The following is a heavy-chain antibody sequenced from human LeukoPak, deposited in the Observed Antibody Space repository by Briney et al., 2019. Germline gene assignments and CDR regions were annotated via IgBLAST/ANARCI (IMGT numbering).Heavy chain of an antibody. CDR1: GGSISSYY. D-gene: IGHD5-12*01. V-gene: IGHV4-4*07. CDR2: IYTSGST. Sequence: KPSETLSLTCTVSGGSISSYYWSWIRQPAGKGLEWIGRIYTSGSTNYNPSLKSRVTMSVDTSKNQFSLKLSSVTAADTAVYYCAKDFPLVATISYYYGMDVWGQGTTVTVSS. CDR3: AKDFPLVATISYYYGMDV. J-gene: IGHJ6*02.